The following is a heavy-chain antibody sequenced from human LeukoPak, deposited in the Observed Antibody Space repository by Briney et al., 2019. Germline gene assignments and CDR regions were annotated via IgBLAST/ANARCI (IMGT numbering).Heavy chain of an antibody. D-gene: IGHD1-26*01. J-gene: IGHJ4*02. CDR1: GFTFSSYG. V-gene: IGHV3-30*02. CDR3: AEGGTSYLVY. CDR2: IRYDGSNK. Sequence: GGSLRLSCAASGFTFSSYGMHWVRQAPGKGLEWVAFIRYDGSNKYYADSVKGRFTISRDNSKNTLYLQMNSLRAEETAVYYCAEGGTSYLVYWGQGTLVTVSS.